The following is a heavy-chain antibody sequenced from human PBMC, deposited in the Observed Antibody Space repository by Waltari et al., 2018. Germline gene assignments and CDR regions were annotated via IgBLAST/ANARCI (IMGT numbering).Heavy chain of an antibody. Sequence: QLQLEESGPGLVRPSETLSLTCAVSGDSVSAGSYFWVWIRQAPGEGLEWIGTIDYSGRTFYKSSLKCRLTISAYTSKYQLSLNLMSVTAADTAVYFCALPRVQCTHYFDYWGQGTLVTVSS. D-gene: IGHD2-8*01. CDR3: ALPRVQCTHYFDY. V-gene: IGHV4-39*01. CDR1: GDSVSAGSYF. J-gene: IGHJ4*02. CDR2: IDYSGRT.